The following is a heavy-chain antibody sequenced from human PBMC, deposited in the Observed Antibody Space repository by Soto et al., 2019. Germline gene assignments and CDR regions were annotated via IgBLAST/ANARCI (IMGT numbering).Heavy chain of an antibody. V-gene: IGHV1-69*17. CDR2: IIPIIGVT. CDR1: GDTFNSYV. CDR3: ARESMGVKGFDY. Sequence: QVQLVQSGAEVKRPGSSVKVSCESSGDTFNSYVISWVRQAPGQGLEWMGGIIPIIGVTHYAQKLQGRVTISALSSTGTAFIEMTMPGLEDAVLYCGARESMGVKGFDYWGQGALVTVSS. J-gene: IGHJ4*02.